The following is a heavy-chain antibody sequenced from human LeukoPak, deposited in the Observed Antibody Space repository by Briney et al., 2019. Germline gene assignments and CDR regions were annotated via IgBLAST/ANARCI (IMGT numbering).Heavy chain of an antibody. V-gene: IGHV4-34*01. CDR2: INHSGST. CDR1: GGSFSGYY. CDR3: ARGLRGWYLADY. D-gene: IGHD6-19*01. Sequence: PSETLSLTCAVYGGSFSGYYWSWIRQPPGKGLEWIGEINHSGSTNYNPSLKSRVTISVDTSKNQFSLKLSSVTAADTAVYYCARGLRGWYLADYWGQGTLVTVSS. J-gene: IGHJ4*02.